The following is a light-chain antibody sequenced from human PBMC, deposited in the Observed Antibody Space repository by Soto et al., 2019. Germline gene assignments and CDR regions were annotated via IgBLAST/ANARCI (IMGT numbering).Light chain of an antibody. CDR3: AAWDDSLNGPLYV. V-gene: IGLV2-8*01. Sequence: QSVLTQPPSASGSPGQSVTISCTGTSSDVGDYNYVSRYQQHPGRAPKLMIYEVTKRPLGVPDRFSGSKSGTSASLAISGLQSEDEADYYCAAWDDSLNGPLYVFGTGTKVTVL. CDR1: SSDVGDYNY. CDR2: EVT. J-gene: IGLJ1*01.